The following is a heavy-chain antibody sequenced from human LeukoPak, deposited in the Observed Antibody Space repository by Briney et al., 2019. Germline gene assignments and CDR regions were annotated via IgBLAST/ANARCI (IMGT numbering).Heavy chain of an antibody. CDR1: GFAFADYA. CDR3: STWAFYHGLDV. D-gene: IGHD2/OR15-2a*01. V-gene: IGHV3-43*02. CDR2: IHADGGRT. J-gene: IGHJ6*02. Sequence: GGSLRLSCAASGFAFADYAMHWVRQIPGKGLECVAHIHADGGRTFYADSMKGRFTVSRDNGKNSLFLQMDSLTSDDTALYYCSTWAFYHGLDVWGQGATVIVSS.